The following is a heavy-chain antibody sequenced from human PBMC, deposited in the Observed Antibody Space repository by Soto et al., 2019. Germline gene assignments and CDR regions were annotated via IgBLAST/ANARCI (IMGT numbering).Heavy chain of an antibody. J-gene: IGHJ5*02. CDR1: GDNVSTNSAA. Sequence: HLQQSGPGLVKPSQTLSPTCAIYGDNVSTNSAAWNWIRQSPSRGLEWLGRTYYRSRWFSNYAVSVKSRVSIKADTSKNLFSLELNSVTPEDTAVYYCARGPFQEGSGMVWFAPWGQGTPVIVSS. D-gene: IGHD3-10*01. CDR2: TYYRSRWFS. CDR3: ARGPFQEGSGMVWFAP. V-gene: IGHV6-1*01.